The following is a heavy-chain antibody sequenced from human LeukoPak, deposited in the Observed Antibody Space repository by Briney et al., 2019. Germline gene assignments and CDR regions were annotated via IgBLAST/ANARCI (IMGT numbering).Heavy chain of an antibody. V-gene: IGHV3-9*01. CDR2: ISWSGNNI. CDR3: AKKYSGSYYEVPIDY. J-gene: IGHJ4*02. Sequence: PGGSLRLSCEASGFTFDDYAMHWVRQAPGKGLEWVSVISWSGNNIGYADSVKGRFTISRDNSKNTLYLQMNSLRAEDTAVYYCAKKYSGSYYEVPIDYWGQGTLVTVSS. D-gene: IGHD1-26*01. CDR1: GFTFDDYA.